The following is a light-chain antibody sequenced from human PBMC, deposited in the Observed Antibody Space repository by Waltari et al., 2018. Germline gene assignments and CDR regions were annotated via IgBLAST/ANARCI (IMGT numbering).Light chain of an antibody. J-gene: IGLJ3*02. CDR1: SIDIPNEDS. CDR2: DVN. CDR3: CSYAGYFTWV. V-gene: IGLV2-11*01. Sequence: QSELTQPPSVSGSPGQSVTISCTGSSIDIPNEDSVSWYQQHPGKAPPLILFDVNRRPSGVPDRFSGSKSGNTASLTISGLQFADDSHYFCCSYAGYFTWVFGGGTKLTVL.